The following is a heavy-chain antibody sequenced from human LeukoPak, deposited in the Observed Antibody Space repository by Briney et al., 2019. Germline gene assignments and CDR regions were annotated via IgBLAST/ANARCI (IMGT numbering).Heavy chain of an antibody. V-gene: IGHV4-34*01. CDR1: GGSFSGYY. D-gene: IGHD6-13*01. Sequence: SETLSLTCAVYGGSFSGYYWSWIRQPPGKGLEWIGEINHSGSTNYNPSLKSRVTISVDTSKNQFSLKLSSVTAADTAVYYCARLIIAAAGTYYYYGMDVWAKGPRSPSP. CDR2: INHSGST. J-gene: IGHJ6*02. CDR3: ARLIIAAAGTYYYYGMDV.